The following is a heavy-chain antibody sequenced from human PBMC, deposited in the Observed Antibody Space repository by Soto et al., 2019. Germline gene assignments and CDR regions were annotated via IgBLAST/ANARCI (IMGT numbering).Heavy chain of an antibody. CDR3: ARQHNWRRNWFDS. J-gene: IGHJ5*01. V-gene: IGHV1-69*13. CDR1: GGTFKNNG. D-gene: IGHD1-20*01. Sequence: SVKVSCKAPGGTFKNNGISWVRQAPGQGLEWMGGIIPVFGTTNYAQKFQGRLTITADDFTSTVYMELSRLRYEDTAIYYCARQHNWRRNWFDSWGQGTLVTVSS. CDR2: IIPVFGTT.